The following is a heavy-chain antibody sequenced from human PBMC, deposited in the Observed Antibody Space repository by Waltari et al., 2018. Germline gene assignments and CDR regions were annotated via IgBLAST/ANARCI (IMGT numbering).Heavy chain of an antibody. CDR1: GYTFTAYS. CDR2: INPNSGGT. D-gene: IGHD6-19*01. CDR3: ARDSSGWENGMDV. V-gene: IGHV1-2*06. J-gene: IGHJ6*02. Sequence: VQLVQSGAEVKKPGASVQVSCKASGYTFTAYSMHWVRQAPGQGLEWMGRINPNSGGTNYAQKFQGRVTMTRDTSISTAYMELGRLRSDDTAVYYCARDSSGWENGMDVWGQGTTVTVSS.